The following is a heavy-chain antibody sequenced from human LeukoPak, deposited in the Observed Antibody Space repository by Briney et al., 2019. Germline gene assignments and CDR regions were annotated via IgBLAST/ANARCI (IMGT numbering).Heavy chain of an antibody. CDR3: ARVLRYCSGGNCYSGGLGYMDV. D-gene: IGHD2-15*01. V-gene: IGHV3-11*01. CDR2: ISRSGSTK. J-gene: IGHJ6*03. CDR1: GFTFSDYN. Sequence: GGSLRLSCAASGFTFSDYNMRWIRQAPGKGLEWVSSISRSGSTKYYADSVEDRFTISRDNAKNSLFLQMNSLRAEDTAVYYCARVLRYCSGGNCYSGGLGYMDVWGKGTTVTVSS.